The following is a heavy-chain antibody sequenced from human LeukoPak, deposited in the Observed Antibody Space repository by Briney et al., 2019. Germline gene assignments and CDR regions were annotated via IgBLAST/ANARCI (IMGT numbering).Heavy chain of an antibody. CDR3: ARGSKIGSPDY. CDR1: GYTFTSYD. D-gene: IGHD1-26*01. J-gene: IGHJ4*02. V-gene: IGHV1-8*01. CDR2: MNPNSGNT. Sequence: GASVKVSCKASGYTFTSYDINWVRQASAQGLAWMGWMNPNSGNTGYAQKFQGRVTMTRNTSISTAHMELSSLRSKDTAVYYCARGSKIGSPDYWGQGTLVTVSS.